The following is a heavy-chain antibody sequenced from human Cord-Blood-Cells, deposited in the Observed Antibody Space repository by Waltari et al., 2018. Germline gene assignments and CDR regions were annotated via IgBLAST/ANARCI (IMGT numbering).Heavy chain of an antibody. CDR3: ARGWFDP. CDR1: GGSISSYY. Sequence: QVQLQESGPGLVEPSETLSLTCTVSGGSISSYYWSWIRQPPGKGLEWIGYIYYSGSTNYNPSLKSRVTISVDTSKNQFSLKLSSVTAADTAVYYCARGWFDPWGQGTLVTVSS. V-gene: IGHV4-59*01. J-gene: IGHJ5*02. CDR2: IYYSGST.